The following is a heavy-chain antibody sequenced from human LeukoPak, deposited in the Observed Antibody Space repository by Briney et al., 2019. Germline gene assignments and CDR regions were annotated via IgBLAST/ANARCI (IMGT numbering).Heavy chain of an antibody. J-gene: IGHJ5*02. Sequence: SETLSLTCTVSGGSISSSSYYWGWIRQPPGKGLEWIGSIYYSGSTYYNPSLKSRVTISVDTSKNQLSLKLSSVTAADTAVYYCAREPLTLGYCTNGVCYRGWFDPWGQGTLVTVPS. CDR1: GGSISSSSYY. V-gene: IGHV4-39*02. CDR2: IYYSGST. CDR3: AREPLTLGYCTNGVCYRGWFDP. D-gene: IGHD2-8*01.